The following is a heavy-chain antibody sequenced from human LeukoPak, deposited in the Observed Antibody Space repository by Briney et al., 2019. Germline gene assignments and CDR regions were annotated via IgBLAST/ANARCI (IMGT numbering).Heavy chain of an antibody. CDR3: ARDTWGCFDY. CDR1: GFTFSSYA. D-gene: IGHD2-8*02. V-gene: IGHV3-30*04. CDR2: ISYDGSNK. J-gene: IGHJ4*02. Sequence: GGSLRLSCAASGFTFSSYAMHWVRQAPGKGLEWVAVISYDGSNKYYADSVKGRFTISRDNSKNTLYLQMNSLRAVDTAVYYCARDTWGCFDYWGQGTLVTVSS.